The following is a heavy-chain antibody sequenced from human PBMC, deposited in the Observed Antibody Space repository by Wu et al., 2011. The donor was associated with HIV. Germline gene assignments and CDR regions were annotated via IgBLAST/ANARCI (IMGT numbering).Heavy chain of an antibody. J-gene: IGHJ4*02. Sequence: QVQLVQSGAEVKKPGSSAKVSCKASGGTFSSYAISWVRQAPGQGLEWMGRIIPIFGTANYAQKFQGRVTITADKSTSTAYMELSSLRSEDTAVYYCARNPYSSGWPTYYFDYWGQGTLVTVSS. V-gene: IGHV1-69*06. CDR2: IIPIFGTA. CDR1: GGTFSSYA. D-gene: IGHD6-19*01. CDR3: ARNPYSSGWPTYYFDY.